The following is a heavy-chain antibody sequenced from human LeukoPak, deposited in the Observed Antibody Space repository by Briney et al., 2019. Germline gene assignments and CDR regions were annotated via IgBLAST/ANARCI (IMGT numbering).Heavy chain of an antibody. D-gene: IGHD6-13*01. V-gene: IGHV3-30*03. CDR3: ARDTTYSSSWYFSDY. Sequence: GGSLRLSCAASGFTFSSYGMHWVRQAPGKGLEWVAVISYDGSNKYYADSVKGRFTISRDNAKNSLYLQMNSLRAEDTAVYYCARDTTYSSSWYFSDYWGQGTLVTVSS. CDR1: GFTFSSYG. J-gene: IGHJ4*02. CDR2: ISYDGSNK.